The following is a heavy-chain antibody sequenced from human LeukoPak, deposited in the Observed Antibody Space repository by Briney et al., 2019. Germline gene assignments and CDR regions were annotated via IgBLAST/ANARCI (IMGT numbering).Heavy chain of an antibody. D-gene: IGHD3-22*01. CDR1: GFTVSSNY. CDR3: ARDWDYYEGHAFDI. V-gene: IGHV3-53*01. CDR2: TYSGGSS. Sequence: PGGSLRLSCVASGFTVSSNYMNWVRQAPGKGLEWVSVTYSGGSSYYADSVRGRFTISRDHSKNTLYLQMNSLRAEDTAVYYCARDWDYYEGHAFDIWGQGTMVTVSS. J-gene: IGHJ3*02.